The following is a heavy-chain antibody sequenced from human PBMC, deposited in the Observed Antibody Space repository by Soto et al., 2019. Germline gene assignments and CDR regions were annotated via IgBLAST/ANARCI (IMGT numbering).Heavy chain of an antibody. CDR3: ARAVAGDYFDY. V-gene: IGHV1-8*01. J-gene: IGHJ4*02. D-gene: IGHD6-19*01. CDR1: GYTFTSYD. CDR2: MNPNSGNT. Sequence: ASVKVSCKASGYTFTSYDINWVRQATGQGLEWMGWMNPNSGNTGYAQKFQGRVTMTRNTSISTAYMELGSLRSEDTAVYYWARAVAGDYFDYWGQGTLVTVSS.